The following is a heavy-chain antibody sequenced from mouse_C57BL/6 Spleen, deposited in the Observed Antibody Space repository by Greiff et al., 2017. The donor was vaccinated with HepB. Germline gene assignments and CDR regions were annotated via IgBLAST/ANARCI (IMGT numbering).Heavy chain of an antibody. D-gene: IGHD2-12*01. CDR3: ARGRAYSPFDY. J-gene: IGHJ2*01. CDR1: GYSITSDY. CDR2: ISYSGST. Sequence: VQLKQSGPGLAKPSQTLSLTCSVTGYSITSDYWNWIRKFPGNKLEYMGYISYSGSTYYNPSLKSRISIIRDTSKNQYYLQLNPVTTEDTATCYCARGRAYSPFDYWGQGTTLTVSS. V-gene: IGHV3-8*01.